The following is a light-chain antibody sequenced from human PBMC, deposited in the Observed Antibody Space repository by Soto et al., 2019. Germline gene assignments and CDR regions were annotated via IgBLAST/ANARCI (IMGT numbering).Light chain of an antibody. CDR2: LNSDGSH. CDR1: SGHSSYA. Sequence: QLVLTQSPSASASLGASVKLTCTLGSGHSSYAIAWHQQQPEKGPRYLMKLNSDGSHTKGDGIPDRFSGSSSGAERYLTISTLQSDDDAEYYCHNWCTGIYVVFGGGTKLTVL. CDR3: HNWCTGIYVV. V-gene: IGLV4-69*01. J-gene: IGLJ2*01.